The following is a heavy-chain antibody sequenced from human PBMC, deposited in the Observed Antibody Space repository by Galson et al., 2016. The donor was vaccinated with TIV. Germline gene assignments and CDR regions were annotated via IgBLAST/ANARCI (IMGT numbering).Heavy chain of an antibody. CDR2: SRSNTDGGTT. V-gene: IGHV3-15*01. J-gene: IGHJ6*02. CDR3: ATEYYLASGTDPLVGYKGMDV. CDR1: RIDFSSYG. Sequence: SLRLSCAASRIDFSSYGMHWVRQAPGKGLEWVGRSRSNTDGGTTEYTAPVKGRFIVSRDDSRNTLFLDMNSLKTDDTALYFCATEYYLASGTDPLVGYKGMDVWGQGTTVTVSS. D-gene: IGHD3-10*01.